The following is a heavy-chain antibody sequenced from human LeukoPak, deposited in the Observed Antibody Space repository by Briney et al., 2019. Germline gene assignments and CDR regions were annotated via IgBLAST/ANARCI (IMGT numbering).Heavy chain of an antibody. Sequence: SVKVSCKASGYTFTSYDINWVRQATGQGLEWMGRIIPILGIANYAQKFQGRVTITADKSTSTAYMELSSLRSEDTAVYYCARNRVKDDILTGYYFDYWGQGTLVTVSS. V-gene: IGHV1-69*04. CDR2: IIPILGIA. J-gene: IGHJ4*02. CDR1: GYTFTSYD. CDR3: ARNRVKDDILTGYYFDY. D-gene: IGHD3-9*01.